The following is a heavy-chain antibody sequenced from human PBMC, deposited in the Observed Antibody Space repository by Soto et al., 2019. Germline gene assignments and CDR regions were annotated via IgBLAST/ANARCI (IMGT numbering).Heavy chain of an antibody. CDR1: GGSFSGYY. CDR3: AIGPRGSYYSYYGMDV. V-gene: IGHV4-34*01. CDR2: INHSGST. Sequence: SETLSLTCAVYGGSFSGYYWSWIRQPPGKGLEWIGEINHSGSTNYNPSLKSRVTISVDTSKNQFSLKLSSVTAADTAVYYCAIGPRGSYYSYYGMDVWSQGTTVTVS. J-gene: IGHJ6*02. D-gene: IGHD3-16*01.